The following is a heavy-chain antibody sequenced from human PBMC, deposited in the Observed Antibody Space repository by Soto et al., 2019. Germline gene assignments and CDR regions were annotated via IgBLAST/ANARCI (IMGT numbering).Heavy chain of an antibody. J-gene: IGHJ5*02. V-gene: IGHV4-31*03. CDR1: GRSIGIANYY. D-gene: IGHD4-17*01. Sequence: SETLSLTCTVSGRSIGIANYYWSWIRQHPGKGLEWIGYIYYTGSTYYNPSLKSRVTLSIDTSKNQFSLRLNSVTAADTAVYYCARDKNYGGRGWFDPWGQGSLVTVSS. CDR2: IYYTGST. CDR3: ARDKNYGGRGWFDP.